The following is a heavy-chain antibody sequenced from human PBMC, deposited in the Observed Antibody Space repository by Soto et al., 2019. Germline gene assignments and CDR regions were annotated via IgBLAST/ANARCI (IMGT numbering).Heavy chain of an antibody. CDR2: ISSSLGHT. CDR1: GFDFSDFH. J-gene: IGHJ4*02. V-gene: IGHV3-11*03. D-gene: IGHD1-1*01. CDR3: AANWNFGLNF. Sequence: GSLRLSFVAAGFDFSDFHISWVRQAPGKGLEWISYISSSLGHTDYAESVKGRFTISRDNAKSSVFLEMSDLRSDDTAVYYCAANWNFGLNFWGQGTLVTVSS.